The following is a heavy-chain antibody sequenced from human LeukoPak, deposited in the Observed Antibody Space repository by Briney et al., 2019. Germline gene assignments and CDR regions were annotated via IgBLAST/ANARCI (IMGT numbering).Heavy chain of an antibody. J-gene: IGHJ6*04. D-gene: IGHD6-19*01. V-gene: IGHV1-18*04. CDR1: GYTFTSYG. Sequence: ASVKVSCKASGYTFTSYGISWVRQAPGQGLEWMGWISAYNGNTNYAQKLQGRVTMTTDTSTSTAYMELRSLRSDDTAVYYCARGMAGTNYYYGMDVWGKGTTVTFSS. CDR3: ARGMAGTNYYYGMDV. CDR2: ISAYNGNT.